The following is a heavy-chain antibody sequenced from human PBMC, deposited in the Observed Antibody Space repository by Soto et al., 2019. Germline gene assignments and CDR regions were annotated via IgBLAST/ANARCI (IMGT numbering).Heavy chain of an antibody. V-gene: IGHV1-69*12. CDR2: IIPIFGTA. J-gene: IGHJ5*02. D-gene: IGHD2-15*01. CDR1: GGTFSSYA. Sequence: QVQLVQSGAEVKKPGSSVKVSCKASGGTFSSYAISWVRQAPGQGLEWMGGIIPIFGTANYAQKFQGRVTITAGESTSTASMGLSSLRSEDTAVYYCAREVVVAATGWFDPWGQGTLVTVSS. CDR3: AREVVVAATGWFDP.